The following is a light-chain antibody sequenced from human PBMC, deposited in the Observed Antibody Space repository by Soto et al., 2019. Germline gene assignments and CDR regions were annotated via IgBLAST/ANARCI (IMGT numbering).Light chain of an antibody. V-gene: IGLV1-40*01. CDR3: PSYDSRPSRV. J-gene: IGLJ1*01. CDR1: RSNIGAGYD. CDR2: GNK. Sequence: QSVLTQSPSVSGAPGQRVTISCTGSRSNIGAGYDVHWYQQLPGTAPKLLIYGNKNRPSGVPDRFSASKSGTSAPLAIAGLQAEVEADYYCPSYDSRPSRVSGTVTKL.